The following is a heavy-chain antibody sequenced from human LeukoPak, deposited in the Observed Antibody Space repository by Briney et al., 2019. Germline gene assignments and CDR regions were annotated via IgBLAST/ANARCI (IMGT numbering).Heavy chain of an antibody. CDR1: GFTVSSNY. D-gene: IGHD6-13*01. V-gene: IGHV3-66*01. Sequence: GGSLRLSCAASGFTVSSNYMSWVRQAPGKGLEWVSVIYSGGSTYYADSVKGRFTISRDNSKNTLYLQMNSLRAEDTAVYYCARVGSSSWAPFDYWGQGTLVTVSS. CDR2: IYSGGST. J-gene: IGHJ4*02. CDR3: ARVGSSSWAPFDY.